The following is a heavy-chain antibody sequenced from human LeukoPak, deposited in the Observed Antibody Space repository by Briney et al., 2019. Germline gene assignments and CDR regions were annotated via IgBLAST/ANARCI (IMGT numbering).Heavy chain of an antibody. J-gene: IGHJ4*02. D-gene: IGHD6-19*01. CDR2: ISGSGGDT. V-gene: IGHV3-23*01. CDR3: TKATTGYSSGRYPGWPVDY. Sequence: GGSLRLSCAASGFTFGSHAVSWVRQAPGKGLEWASAISGSGGDTYYADSVKGRFTISRDNSKNIVHLQMNSLSTEDTALYYCTKATTGYSSGRYPGWPVDYWGRGTLVTVSS. CDR1: GFTFGSHA.